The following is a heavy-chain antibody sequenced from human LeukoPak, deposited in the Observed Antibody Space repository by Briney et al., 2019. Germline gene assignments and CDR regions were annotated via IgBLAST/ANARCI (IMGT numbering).Heavy chain of an antibody. D-gene: IGHD2-15*01. CDR1: GFTFSSYA. CDR3: EGSGHTDFDY. V-gene: IGHV3-30-3*01. Sequence: GGSLRLSCAASGFTFSSYAMHWVRQAPGKGLEWVAVISYDGSNKYYADSVKGRFTISRDNSKNTLYLQMNSLRAEGTAVYYCEGSGHTDFDYWGQGTLVTVSS. J-gene: IGHJ4*02. CDR2: ISYDGSNK.